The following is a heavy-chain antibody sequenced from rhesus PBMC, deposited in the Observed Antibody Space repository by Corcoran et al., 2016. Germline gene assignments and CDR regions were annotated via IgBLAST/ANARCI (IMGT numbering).Heavy chain of an antibody. J-gene: IGHJ4*01. D-gene: IGHD6-31*01. CDR1: GGSISSSYYY. CDR3: ARGRIAAAGTNDY. CDR2: ISYSGGT. Sequence: QVQLQESGPGLVKPSETLSLTCAVSGGSISSSYYYWSWNRPAPGRGPEWIGYISYSGGTSYNPSLKSRVTISRDTSKNQFSLKLSSVTAADTAVYYCARGRIAAAGTNDYWGQGVLVTVSS. V-gene: IGHV4-122*02.